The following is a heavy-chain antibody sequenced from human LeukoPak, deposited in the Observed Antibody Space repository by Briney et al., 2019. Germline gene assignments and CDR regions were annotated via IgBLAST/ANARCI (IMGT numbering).Heavy chain of an antibody. CDR3: ARVKTKRRYFDY. V-gene: IGHV4-59*01. CDR1: GGSISSYY. D-gene: IGHD6-25*01. Sequence: SETLSLTCTVSGGSISSYYWSWIRQPPGKGLEWIGYIYYSGSTNYNPSLKSRVTISVDTSKNQFSLKLSSVTAADTAVYYCARVKTKRRYFDYWGQGTLVTVSS. CDR2: IYYSGST. J-gene: IGHJ4*02.